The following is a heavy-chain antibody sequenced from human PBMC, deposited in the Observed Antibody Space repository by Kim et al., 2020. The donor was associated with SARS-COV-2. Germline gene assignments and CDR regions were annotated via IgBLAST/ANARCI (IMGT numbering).Heavy chain of an antibody. CDR3: ARGRIAVAGRFDY. J-gene: IGHJ4*02. D-gene: IGHD6-19*01. Sequence: YADAVKGRFTISRDNAKNSLYLQMNGLRAEDTAVYYCARGRIAVAGRFDYWGQGTLVTVSS. V-gene: IGHV3-21*01.